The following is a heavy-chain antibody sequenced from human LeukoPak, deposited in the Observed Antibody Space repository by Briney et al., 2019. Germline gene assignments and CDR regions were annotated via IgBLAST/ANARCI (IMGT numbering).Heavy chain of an antibody. CDR1: GGSFSGYY. Sequence: SETLSLTCAVYGGSFSGYYWSRIRQPPGKGLEWIGEINHSGSTNYNPSLKSRVTISVDTSKNQFSLKLSSVTAADTAVYYCARRGLYYYGSGSYNWFDPWGQGTLVTVSS. CDR2: INHSGST. V-gene: IGHV4-34*01. J-gene: IGHJ5*02. D-gene: IGHD3-10*01. CDR3: ARRGLYYYGSGSYNWFDP.